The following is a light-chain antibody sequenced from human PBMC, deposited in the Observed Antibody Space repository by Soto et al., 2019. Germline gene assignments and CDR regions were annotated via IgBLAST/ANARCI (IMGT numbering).Light chain of an antibody. CDR2: WAS. J-gene: IGKJ5*01. CDR1: QSALYSSNNKNY. CDR3: QQRSNWRIT. Sequence: DIVMTESPDSRAGSMGERATIKGKSGQSALYSSNNKNYLAWYQQKPGQPPKLLIYWASTRESGVPDRFSGSGSGTDFTLTISSLEPEDFAVYYCQQRSNWRITFGQGTRLEIK. V-gene: IGKV4-1*01.